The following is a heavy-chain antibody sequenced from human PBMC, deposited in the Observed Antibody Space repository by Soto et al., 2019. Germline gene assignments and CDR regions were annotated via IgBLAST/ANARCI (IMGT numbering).Heavy chain of an antibody. CDR2: IKEDGSGK. J-gene: IGHJ4*02. Sequence: EVQLVESGGGLVQPGGSLRLSCTASGFTFSSYGMSWVRQAPGKGLGWVANIKEDGSGKYYVDSVKGRFSISRDNARNSLYLQMNSLTVEDTAVYYCVRVGRLGGYWGQGALVTVST. D-gene: IGHD3-16*01. CDR1: GFTFSSYG. V-gene: IGHV3-7*03. CDR3: VRVGRLGGY.